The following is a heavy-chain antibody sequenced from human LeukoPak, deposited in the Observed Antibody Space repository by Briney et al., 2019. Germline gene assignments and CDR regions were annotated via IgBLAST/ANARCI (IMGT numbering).Heavy chain of an antibody. V-gene: IGHV1-2*06. Sequence: ASVKVSCKASGYTFTGYYMHWVRQAPGQGLEWVGRINPNSGGTNYAQNFQGRVTMTRDTSISTAYMELSRLRSDDTAVYYCARDRVAGSTYAEGNYFDYWGQGTLVTVSS. J-gene: IGHJ4*02. CDR1: GYTFTGYY. CDR2: INPNSGGT. CDR3: ARDRVAGSTYAEGNYFDY. D-gene: IGHD6-19*01.